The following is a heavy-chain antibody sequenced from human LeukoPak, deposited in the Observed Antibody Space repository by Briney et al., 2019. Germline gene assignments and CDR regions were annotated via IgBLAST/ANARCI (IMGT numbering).Heavy chain of an antibody. Sequence: PGGSLRVSCAASGFTFSSYAMNWVRQAPGKGLQWVSALSGSGLSKYYADSVKGRFTISRDNSKNTLYLQMNSLKTEDTAVYYCTTGSPFFYWGQGTLVTVPS. V-gene: IGHV3-23*01. CDR1: GFTFSSYA. CDR2: LSGSGLSK. CDR3: TTGSPFFY. J-gene: IGHJ4*02. D-gene: IGHD3-16*01.